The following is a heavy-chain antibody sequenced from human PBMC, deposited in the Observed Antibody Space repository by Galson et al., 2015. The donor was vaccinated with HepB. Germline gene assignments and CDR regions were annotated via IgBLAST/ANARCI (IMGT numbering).Heavy chain of an antibody. CDR2: IKQDGSEK. Sequence: SLRLSCAASGFTFSSYWMSWVRQAPGKGLEWVANIKQDGSEKYYVDSVKGRFTISRDNAKNSLYLQMNNLRAEDTAVYYCSREAWEAGARYSDSWGQGALVTVSS. V-gene: IGHV3-7*01. CDR1: GFTFSSYW. D-gene: IGHD1-26*01. J-gene: IGHJ4*02. CDR3: SREAWEAGARYSDS.